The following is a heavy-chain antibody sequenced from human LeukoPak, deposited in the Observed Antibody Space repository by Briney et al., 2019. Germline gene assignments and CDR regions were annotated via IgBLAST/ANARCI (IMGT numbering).Heavy chain of an antibody. Sequence: GGSLRLSCAASGFTFSDYWMSWVRQTPEKGLEWVANIKQDGYEKYYVDSVKGRFTISRDNAKNSLYLQMNSLGADDTAVYYCARDKIVGPITLDHWGQGTLVTVSS. V-gene: IGHV3-7*01. CDR3: ARDKIVGPITLDH. J-gene: IGHJ4*02. D-gene: IGHD1-26*01. CDR1: GFTFSDYW. CDR2: IKQDGYEK.